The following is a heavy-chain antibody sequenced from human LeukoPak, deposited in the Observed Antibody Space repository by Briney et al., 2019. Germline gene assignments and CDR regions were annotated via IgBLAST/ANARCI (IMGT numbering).Heavy chain of an antibody. CDR2: ISAYNGNT. CDR3: ARDGRLTSIVVVVAANFDY. D-gene: IGHD2-15*01. J-gene: IGHJ4*02. Sequence: ASVTVSCKASGYTFTIYGISWVRQAPGQGLEWMGWISAYNGNTNYAQKLQGRVTMTTDTSTSTAYMELRSLRSDDTAVYYCARDGRLTSIVVVVAANFDYWGQGTLVTVSS. CDR1: GYTFTIYG. V-gene: IGHV1-18*01.